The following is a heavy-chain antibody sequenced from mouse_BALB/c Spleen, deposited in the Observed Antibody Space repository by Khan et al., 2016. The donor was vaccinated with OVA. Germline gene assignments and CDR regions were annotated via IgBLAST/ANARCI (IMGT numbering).Heavy chain of an antibody. Sequence: VQLQESGAELARPGASVKLSCKASGYTFTDFYINWVKQRTGQGLEWIGEISPGSGDTFYNERLKDKATLTADKSSNTAYMQLSSLTSEASAVYFCARRNYFGYTFAYWGQGTLVTVSA. CDR3: ARRNYFGYTFAY. V-gene: IGHV1-77*01. J-gene: IGHJ3*01. CDR1: GYTFTDFY. D-gene: IGHD1-2*01. CDR2: ISPGSGDT.